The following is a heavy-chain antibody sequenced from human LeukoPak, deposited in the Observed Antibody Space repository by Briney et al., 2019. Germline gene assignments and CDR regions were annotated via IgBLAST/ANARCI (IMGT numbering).Heavy chain of an antibody. CDR3: VPQEDCSRTTCQFDY. J-gene: IGHJ4*02. CDR1: GFIFSTYW. V-gene: IGHV3-74*01. Sequence: GGSLRLSCAASGFIFSTYWMHWVRQAPGKGLVWVSRMNSDGSSISYADSVKGRFSISRDNAKNTLYLQMNNLRPEDTAVYYCVPQEDCSRTTCQFDYWGQGTLVTVSS. D-gene: IGHD2-2*01. CDR2: MNSDGSSI.